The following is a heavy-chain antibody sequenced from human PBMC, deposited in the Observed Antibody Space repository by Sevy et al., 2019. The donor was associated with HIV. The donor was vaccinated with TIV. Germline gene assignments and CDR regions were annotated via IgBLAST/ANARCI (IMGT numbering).Heavy chain of an antibody. CDR1: GFTFSSYG. CDR2: IWFDGSNR. J-gene: IGHJ3*02. V-gene: IGHV3-33*01. Sequence: GGSLRLSCAASGFTFSSYGMHWVRQAPGKGLEWVALIWFDGSNRLYADSVKGRFTIYRDNSKNTLYLQMNSLRAEDTAIYYCAREKIEVGSAFDIWGPGTLVTVSS. CDR3: AREKIEVGSAFDI. D-gene: IGHD3-22*01.